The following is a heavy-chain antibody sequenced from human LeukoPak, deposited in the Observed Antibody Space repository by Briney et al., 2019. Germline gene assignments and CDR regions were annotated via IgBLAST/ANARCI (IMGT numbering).Heavy chain of an antibody. CDR1: GGSISSYY. J-gene: IGHJ3*02. CDR3: ARDQTYYDSSGYSLYVFDI. D-gene: IGHD3-22*01. Sequence: ETLSLTCTVSGGSISSYYWSWIRQPAGKGLEWIGRIYTSGTTNYNPSLRSRVTMSVDTSKNQFSLKLSSVTAADTAVYYCARDQTYYDSSGYSLYVFDIWGQGTMVTVSS. V-gene: IGHV4-4*07. CDR2: IYTSGTT.